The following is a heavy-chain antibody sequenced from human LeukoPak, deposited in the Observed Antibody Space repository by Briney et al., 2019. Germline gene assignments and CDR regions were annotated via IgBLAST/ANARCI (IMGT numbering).Heavy chain of an antibody. Sequence: SETLSLTCTVSGGSISSSSYYWGWIRQPPGKGLEWIGSIYYSGSTHYNPSLKSRVTISVDTSKNQFSLKLTSVTAADTAVYYCARGSAYWGQGTLVTVSS. CDR1: GGSISSSSYY. V-gene: IGHV4-39*07. CDR3: ARGSAY. J-gene: IGHJ4*02. CDR2: IYYSGST.